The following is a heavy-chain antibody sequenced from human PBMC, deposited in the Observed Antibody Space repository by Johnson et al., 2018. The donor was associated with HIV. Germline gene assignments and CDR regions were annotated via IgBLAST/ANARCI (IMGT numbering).Heavy chain of an antibody. CDR1: GFIFSSYG. V-gene: IGHV3-33*05. J-gene: IGHJ3*02. CDR2: ISYDGSNK. Sequence: QVQLVESGGGLVQPGRSLRLSCAASGFIFSSYGMHWVRQAPGKGLEWVAVISYDGSNKYYVDSVKGRFTISRDNAKNSLYLQMNSLKTEDTAVYYCTTWYSLVSGAFDIWGQGTMVTVSS. D-gene: IGHD6-13*01. CDR3: TTWYSLVSGAFDI.